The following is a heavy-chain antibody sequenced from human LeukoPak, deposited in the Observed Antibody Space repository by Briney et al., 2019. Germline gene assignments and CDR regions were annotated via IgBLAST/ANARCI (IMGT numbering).Heavy chain of an antibody. CDR2: INAGNGNT. Sequence: ASVKVSCKATGYTFTSYAMHWVRQAPGQRLEWMGWINAGNGNTKYSQKFQGRVTITRDTSASTAYMELSSLRSEDTAVYYCARVGATPDDAFDIWGQGTMVTVSS. D-gene: IGHD1-26*01. CDR3: ARVGATPDDAFDI. V-gene: IGHV1-3*01. CDR1: GYTFTSYA. J-gene: IGHJ3*02.